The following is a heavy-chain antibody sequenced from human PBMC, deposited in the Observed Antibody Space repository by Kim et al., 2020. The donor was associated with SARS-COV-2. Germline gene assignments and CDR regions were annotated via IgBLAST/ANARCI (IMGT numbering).Heavy chain of an antibody. Sequence: GGSLRLSCAASGFTFSSYSMNWVRQAPGKGLEWVSSISSSSSYIYYADSVKGRFTISRDNAKNSLYLQMNSLRAEDTAVYYCAKNPQYYDILTGSYYYYMDVWGKGTTVTVSS. V-gene: IGHV3-21*01. D-gene: IGHD3-9*01. CDR2: ISSSSSYI. J-gene: IGHJ6*03. CDR3: AKNPQYYDILTGSYYYYMDV. CDR1: GFTFSSYS.